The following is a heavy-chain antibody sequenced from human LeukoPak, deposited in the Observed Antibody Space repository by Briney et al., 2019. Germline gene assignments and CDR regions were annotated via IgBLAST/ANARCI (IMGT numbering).Heavy chain of an antibody. CDR2: ISSSSSYI. D-gene: IGHD6-13*01. Sequence: PGGSLRLSCAASGLTFSSYSMNWVRQAPGKGLEWVSSISSSSSYIYYADSVKGRFTISRDNAKNSLYLQMNSLRAEDTAVYYCARDLSPRAAAGTEIDYWGQGTLVTVSS. J-gene: IGHJ4*02. V-gene: IGHV3-21*01. CDR3: ARDLSPRAAAGTEIDY. CDR1: GLTFSSYS.